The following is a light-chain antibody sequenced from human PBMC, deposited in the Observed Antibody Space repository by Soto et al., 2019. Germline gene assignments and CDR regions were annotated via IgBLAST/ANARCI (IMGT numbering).Light chain of an antibody. V-gene: IGKV3-20*01. CDR1: QSVSSSY. Sequence: EIVLTQSPGTLSLSPGERVTLSCRASQSVSSSYLAWYQQKPGQAPRLLIYGASSRATDIPDRFSGSGSGTDFTLTITGLEPEDFAVYYCQQYGTSPRTFGQGTKVEIK. CDR3: QQYGTSPRT. J-gene: IGKJ1*01. CDR2: GAS.